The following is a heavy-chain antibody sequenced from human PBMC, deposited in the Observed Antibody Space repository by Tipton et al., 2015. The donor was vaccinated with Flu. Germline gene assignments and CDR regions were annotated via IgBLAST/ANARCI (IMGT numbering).Heavy chain of an antibody. CDR3: SRGPDNAKTLT. CDR2: LFPGVTN. J-gene: IGHJ4*02. Sequence: TLSLTCTVSDNSISGFYWSWLRQTPGKGLECVAHLFPGVTNYYSPSFRGRVRISMDMSKREFSLTMDSVTTADTAIYFCSRGPDNAKTLTWGRGILVTVSS. D-gene: IGHD1-1*01. V-gene: IGHV4-59*01. CDR1: DNSISGFY.